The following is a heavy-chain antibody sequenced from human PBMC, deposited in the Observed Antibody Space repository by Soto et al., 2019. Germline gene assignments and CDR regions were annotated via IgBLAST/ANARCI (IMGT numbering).Heavy chain of an antibody. J-gene: IGHJ3*02. Sequence: QVQLQESGPGLVKPSQTLSLTCTVSGGSISSGDYYWSWIRQPPGKGLEWIGYIYYSGSTYYNPSLKSRVTISVDTSKNQFSLKLSSVTAADTAVYYCARVSGIVVVPPYAFDIWGQGTMVTVSS. D-gene: IGHD2-2*01. V-gene: IGHV4-30-4*01. CDR3: ARVSGIVVVPPYAFDI. CDR1: GGSISSGDYY. CDR2: IYYSGST.